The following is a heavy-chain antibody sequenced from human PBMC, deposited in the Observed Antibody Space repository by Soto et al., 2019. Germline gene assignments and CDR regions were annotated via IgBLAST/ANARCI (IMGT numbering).Heavy chain of an antibody. J-gene: IGHJ3*02. CDR3: VKDRIAYNSVWDPFDT. CDR1: ESTFMNYD. V-gene: IGHV1-8*01. D-gene: IGHD2-21*01. Sequence: ASVKVSCKASESTFMNYDISWVRQATGQGLEWMGWMNANSGNTGYALKFQGRVSMTRNTSIYTVYLELSSRASDATAVYYCVKDRIAYNSVWDPFDTWGQGTKVTIAS. CDR2: MNANSGNT.